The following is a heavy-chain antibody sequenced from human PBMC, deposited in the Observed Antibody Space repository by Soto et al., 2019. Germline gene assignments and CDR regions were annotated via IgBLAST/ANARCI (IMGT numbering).Heavy chain of an antibody. V-gene: IGHV1-46*01. CDR1: GYTFTSYN. CDR3: ARSTGGTVTRRMDV. J-gene: IGHJ6*02. CDR2: INPNGGDT. Sequence: QVQLVQSGAEVKKPGASVKVSCKASGYTFTSYNMYWVRQAPGQGPEWMGIINPNGGDTRYARKFQGRDTMTTDTSTSTVYVELSSLRTEHTAVYYCARSTGGTVTRRMDVWGQGTTVTVSS. D-gene: IGHD4-4*01.